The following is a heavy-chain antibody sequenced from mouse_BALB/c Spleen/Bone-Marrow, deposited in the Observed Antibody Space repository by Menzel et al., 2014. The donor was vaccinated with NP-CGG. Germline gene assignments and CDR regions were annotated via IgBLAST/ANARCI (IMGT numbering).Heavy chain of an antibody. V-gene: IGHV5-6-5*01. CDR1: GFTFSSYA. CDR2: ISSGGST. J-gene: IGHJ2*01. CDR3: ARDDYDDQYYFDY. Sequence: EVKVVESGGGLVKPGGSLKLSCAASGFTFSSYAMSWVRQTPEKRLEWVASISSGGSTYYPDSVKGRFTISRDNARNILYLQMSSLRSEDTAMYYCARDDYDDQYYFDYWGQGTTLIVSS. D-gene: IGHD2-4*01.